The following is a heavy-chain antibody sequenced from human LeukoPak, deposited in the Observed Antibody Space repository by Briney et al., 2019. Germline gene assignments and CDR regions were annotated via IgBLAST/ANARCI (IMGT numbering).Heavy chain of an antibody. CDR2: INTNTGNP. CDR1: GYTFTTYA. CDR3: ARTYSSSWYHDFDY. J-gene: IGHJ4*02. V-gene: IGHV7-4-1*02. Sequence: AASVKVSCKASGYTFTTYAMNWVRQAPGQGLEWMGWINTNTGNPTYAQGFTGRFVFSLDTSVSTAYLQISSLKAEDTAVYYCARTYSSSWYHDFDYWGQGTLVTVSS. D-gene: IGHD6-13*01.